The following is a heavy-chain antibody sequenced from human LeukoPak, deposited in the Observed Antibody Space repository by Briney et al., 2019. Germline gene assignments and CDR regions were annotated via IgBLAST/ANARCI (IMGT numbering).Heavy chain of an antibody. J-gene: IGHJ4*02. CDR1: GFTVTSNY. Sequence: GGSLRLFCAGSGFTVTSNYMSWVRQAPGKGLEWVSVIYTGGSTYYADSVKGRFTISRDNSKNTVYLQMNSLRAEDAAVYYCAKSPGYSSSFDYWGQGTLVSVSS. CDR2: IYTGGST. V-gene: IGHV3-66*01. CDR3: AKSPGYSSSFDY. D-gene: IGHD6-13*01.